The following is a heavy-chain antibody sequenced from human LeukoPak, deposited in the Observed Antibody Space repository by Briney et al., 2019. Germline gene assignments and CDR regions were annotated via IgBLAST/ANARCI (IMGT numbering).Heavy chain of an antibody. CDR3: AKGLAVAGREYYFDY. Sequence: GGSLRRSCAASGFTFSSYGMHWVRQAPGKGLEWVAVIWYDGSNKYYADSVKVRFTISRDNSKNTLYLQMNSLRAEDTAVYYCAKGLAVAGREYYFDYWGQGTLVTVSS. D-gene: IGHD6-19*01. J-gene: IGHJ4*02. CDR1: GFTFSSYG. V-gene: IGHV3-33*06. CDR2: IWYDGSNK.